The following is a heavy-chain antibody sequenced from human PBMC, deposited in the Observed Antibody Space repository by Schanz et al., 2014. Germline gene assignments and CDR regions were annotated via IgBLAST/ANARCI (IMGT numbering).Heavy chain of an antibody. V-gene: IGHV4-34*01. J-gene: IGHJ6*03. Sequence: QVQLQQWGAGLLKPSETLSLTCAVDGGSFSGYYWSWIRQSPDKGLEWIGEINHSANTTYNPSLKSRVPIPVASSKNHFSLMLNPVTAAVTAVYYGARRHHVRSGPYYYYYMDVWGKGTTVTVSS. CDR3: ARRHHVRSGPYYYYYMDV. D-gene: IGHD3-3*02. CDR2: INHSANT. CDR1: GGSFSGYY.